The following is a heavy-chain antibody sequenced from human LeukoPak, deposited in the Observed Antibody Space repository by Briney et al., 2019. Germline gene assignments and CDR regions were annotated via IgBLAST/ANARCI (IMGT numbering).Heavy chain of an antibody. Sequence: PSETLSLICSVSGGSISDSYYWGWIRQSPGRGLEWIASIYYRGGTYYNPSLKSRITISVDTAKSQVSLKLSSVAASDTAVYFCVRHIAMGSPLDYWGQGTLVTVSS. CDR2: IYYRGGT. V-gene: IGHV4-39*01. CDR3: VRHIAMGSPLDY. CDR1: GGSISDSYY. J-gene: IGHJ4*02. D-gene: IGHD5-18*01.